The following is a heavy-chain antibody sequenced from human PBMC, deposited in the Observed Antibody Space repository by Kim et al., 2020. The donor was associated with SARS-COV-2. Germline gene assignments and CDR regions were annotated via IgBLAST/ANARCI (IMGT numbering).Heavy chain of an antibody. Sequence: TTCNPSLSSRVTISVDTSKNQFSLKLSSVTAADTAVYYCARRGVGARIDYWGQGTLVTVSS. J-gene: IGHJ4*02. V-gene: IGHV4-59*01. CDR2: T. CDR3: ARRGVGARIDY. D-gene: IGHD1-26*01.